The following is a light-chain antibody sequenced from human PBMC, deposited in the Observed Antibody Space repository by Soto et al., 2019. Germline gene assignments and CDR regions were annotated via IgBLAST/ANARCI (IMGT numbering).Light chain of an antibody. CDR2: DAS. CDR3: QQSYTTVYT. J-gene: IGKJ2*01. Sequence: DIQMTPSPSSLSASVGDRVTITCRASQTISANLNWYRQKPGKAPTLLIYDASTLQSGVPSRFSGLGSGTDFALTITSLQPDDSATYYCQQSYTTVYTFGQGTKVDI. V-gene: IGKV1-39*01. CDR1: QTISAN.